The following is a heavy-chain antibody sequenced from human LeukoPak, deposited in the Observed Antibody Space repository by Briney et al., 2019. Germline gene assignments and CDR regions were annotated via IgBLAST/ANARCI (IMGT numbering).Heavy chain of an antibody. D-gene: IGHD6-25*01. V-gene: IGHV4-4*07. CDR1: ARSISGFY. CDR2: SYNSAST. Sequence: SETLSLTCTVSARSISGFYWSWIRQPAGKGLEWIGRSYNSASTNYNPSVKSRVTMSIDTAKNQFSLKLSSVTAADSAVYYCARDRSSSGTREWFDPWGEGTLVTVS. J-gene: IGHJ5*02. CDR3: ARDRSSSGTREWFDP.